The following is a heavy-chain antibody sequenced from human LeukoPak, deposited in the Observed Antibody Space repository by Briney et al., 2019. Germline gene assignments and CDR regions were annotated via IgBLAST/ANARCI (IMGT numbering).Heavy chain of an antibody. J-gene: IGHJ4*02. Sequence: PGGSLRLSCAASGFTFSSYAMSWVRQAPGKGLEWVSAISGSGGSTYYADSVKGRFTISRDNSKNTLYLQMNSLRAEDTAVYYCAKDPNSSGYSGYYFDYWGQGTLVTVSS. D-gene: IGHD3-22*01. V-gene: IGHV3-23*01. CDR1: GFTFSSYA. CDR2: ISGSGGST. CDR3: AKDPNSSGYSGYYFDY.